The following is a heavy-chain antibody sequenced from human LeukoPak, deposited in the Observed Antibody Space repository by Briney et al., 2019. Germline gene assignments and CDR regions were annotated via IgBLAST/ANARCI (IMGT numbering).Heavy chain of an antibody. J-gene: IGHJ6*02. CDR1: GGTFSSYA. CDR2: IIPIFGTA. CDR3: ASGGIAVAAGYYYYGMDV. D-gene: IGHD6-19*01. Sequence: SVTVSCKASGGTFSSYAISWVRQAPGQGPEWMGGIIPIFGTANYAQKFQGRVTITADESTSTAYMELSSLRSEDTAVYYCASGGIAVAAGYYYYGMDVWGQGTTVTVSS. V-gene: IGHV1-69*01.